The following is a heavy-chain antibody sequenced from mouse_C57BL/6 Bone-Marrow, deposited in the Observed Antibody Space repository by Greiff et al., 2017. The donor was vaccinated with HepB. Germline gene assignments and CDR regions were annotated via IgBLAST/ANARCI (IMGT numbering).Heavy chain of an antibody. J-gene: IGHJ4*01. CDR1: GYTFTDYN. Sequence: EVQLQESGPELVKPGASVKITCKASGYTFTDYNMDWVKPSHGKSLEWIGDINPNNGGTIYNQKFKGKATLTVDKSSSTAYMELRSLTSEDNAVYSCARWPCSCAMDDWGQGTSVTVSS. V-gene: IGHV1-18*01. CDR3: ARWPCSCAMDD. CDR2: INPNNGGT.